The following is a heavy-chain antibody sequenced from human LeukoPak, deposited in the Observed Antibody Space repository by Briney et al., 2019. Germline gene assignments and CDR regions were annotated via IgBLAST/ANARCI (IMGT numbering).Heavy chain of an antibody. D-gene: IGHD4-17*01. CDR1: GFTFSSYA. CDR3: ARSWDQTLYGDHEDY. J-gene: IGHJ4*02. CDR2: ISYDGSNK. V-gene: IGHV3-30*04. Sequence: PGGSLRLSCAASGFTFSSYAMHWVRQAPGKGLEWVAVISYDGSNKYYADSVKGRLTISRDNSKNTLYLQMNSLRAEDTAVYYCARSWDQTLYGDHEDYWGQGTLVTVSS.